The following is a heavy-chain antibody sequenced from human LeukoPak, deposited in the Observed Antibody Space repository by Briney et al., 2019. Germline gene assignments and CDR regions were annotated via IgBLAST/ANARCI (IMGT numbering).Heavy chain of an antibody. Sequence: SETLSLTCTVSGGSISSYYWSWIRQPPGKGLEWIGYIYYSGSTNYNPSLKSRVTISVGTSKNQFSLKLSSVTAAYTAVYYCARERGPVDSSWFDPWGQGTLVTVSS. CDR2: IYYSGST. J-gene: IGHJ5*02. D-gene: IGHD3/OR15-3a*01. CDR3: ARERGPVDSSWFDP. V-gene: IGHV4-59*01. CDR1: GGSISSYY.